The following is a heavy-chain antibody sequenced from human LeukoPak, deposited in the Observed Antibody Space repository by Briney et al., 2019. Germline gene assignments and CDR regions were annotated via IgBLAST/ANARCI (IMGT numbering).Heavy chain of an antibody. J-gene: IGHJ4*02. CDR3: ARGDDGPPDY. V-gene: IGHV3-66*01. D-gene: IGHD5-24*01. CDR2: IYSVGST. Sequence: GGSLRLSCAAFGFSVSINYMSWVRPAPGKGLEWVSVIYSVGSTYYADPVKGRFTISRENPKNTLSLQMNSLRAEHPPVYYSARGDDGPPDYWGQGNLVTVSS. CDR1: GFSVSINY.